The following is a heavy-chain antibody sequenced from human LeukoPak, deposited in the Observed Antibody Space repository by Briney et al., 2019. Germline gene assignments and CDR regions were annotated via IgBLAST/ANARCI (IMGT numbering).Heavy chain of an antibody. CDR2: IRYDGSNK. J-gene: IGHJ5*02. CDR1: GFSFSSYG. D-gene: IGHD2-2*01. Sequence: GGSLRLSCAASGFSFSSYGMHWVRQAPGKGLEWVAFIRYDGSNKYYADSVKGRFTISRDNSKNTLYPQMNSLRAEDTAVYYCAIVGGALRSTSCFQRFDPWGQGTLVTVSS. CDR3: AIVGGALRSTSCFQRFDP. V-gene: IGHV3-30*02.